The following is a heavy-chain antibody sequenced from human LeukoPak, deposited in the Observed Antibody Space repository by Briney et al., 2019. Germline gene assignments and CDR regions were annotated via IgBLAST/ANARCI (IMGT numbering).Heavy chain of an antibody. CDR3: VRGNDYGGPHY. CDR1: GFTFSSYW. V-gene: IGHV3-74*01. D-gene: IGHD4-23*01. CDR2: IDRDGSRI. Sequence: GGSLRLSCAVSGFTFSSYWMHWVRQAPGKGLVWVSRIDRDGSRINYADSVKGRFTISRDNGKNTLFLQMNSLRAEDASVYYCVRGNDYGGPHYWGQGTLVTVSS. J-gene: IGHJ4*02.